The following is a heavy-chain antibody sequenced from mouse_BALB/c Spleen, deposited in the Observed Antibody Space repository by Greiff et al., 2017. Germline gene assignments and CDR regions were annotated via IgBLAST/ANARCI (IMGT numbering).Heavy chain of an antibody. CDR2: ISSGGSYT. J-gene: IGHJ2*01. CDR3: TREGTTVVPFGY. V-gene: IGHV5-6-4*01. CDR1: GFTFSSYT. Sequence: EVQLVESGGGLVKPGGSLKLSCAASGFTFSSYTMSWVRQTPEKRLEWVATISSGGSYTYYPDSVKGRFTISRDNAKNTLYLQMSSLKSEDTAMYYCTREGTTVVPFGYWGQGTTLTVSS. D-gene: IGHD1-1*01.